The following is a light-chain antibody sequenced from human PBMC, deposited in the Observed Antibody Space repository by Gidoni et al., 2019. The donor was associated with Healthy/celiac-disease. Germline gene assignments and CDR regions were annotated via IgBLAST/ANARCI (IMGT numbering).Light chain of an antibody. CDR3: QVWDSSRDHPVV. CDR2: YDR. Sequence: SYVLPQPPSGSVAPGKTDRSTCGGTNIGSKSVHWYQQEPGQAPVLVIYYDRDLPSGIPERFSGSTSGNTATLTISRVEAGDEADYYCQVWDSSRDHPVVFGGGPQLTVL. V-gene: IGLV3-21*04. J-gene: IGLJ2*01. CDR1: NIGSKS.